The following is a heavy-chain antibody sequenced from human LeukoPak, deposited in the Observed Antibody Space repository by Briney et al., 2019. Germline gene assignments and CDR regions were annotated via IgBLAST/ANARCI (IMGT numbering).Heavy chain of an antibody. CDR1: GFTFSSYA. CDR3: ARYLYSSGWFDY. CDR2: ISYDGSNK. D-gene: IGHD6-19*01. V-gene: IGHV3-30-3*01. J-gene: IGHJ4*02. Sequence: GRSLRLSCAASGFTFSSYAMHWVRQAPGKGLEWVADISYDGSNKYYADSVKGRFTISRDNSKNTLYLQMNSLRAEDTAVYYCARYLYSSGWFDYWGQGTLVTVSS.